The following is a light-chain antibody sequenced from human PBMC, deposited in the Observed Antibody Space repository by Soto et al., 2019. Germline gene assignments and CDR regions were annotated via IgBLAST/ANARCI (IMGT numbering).Light chain of an antibody. CDR1: QSVRSK. CDR3: QHYKNWPA. J-gene: IGKJ1*01. CDR2: DAS. V-gene: IGKV3-15*01. Sequence: EIVMTQSPATLSVSPGERATLSCRASQSVRSKLAWYQQKPGQAPRLLIYDASTRAPGVPARFSGSGSGTEFTLTISSLQSEDFAVYSCQHYKNWPAFGQGTKVDIK.